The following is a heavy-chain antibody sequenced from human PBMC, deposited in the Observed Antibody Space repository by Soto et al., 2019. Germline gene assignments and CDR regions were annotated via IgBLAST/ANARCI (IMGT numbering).Heavy chain of an antibody. CDR3: ARHGVVVMLFYC. CDR2: IYYSGST. V-gene: IGHV4-39*01. D-gene: IGHD3-22*01. CDR1: GGSISSSSYY. J-gene: IGHJ4*02. Sequence: QLQLQESGPGLVKPSETLSLTCTVSGGSISSSSYYWGWIRQPPGKGLEWIGSIYYSGSTYYNPSLKMRVTISVDTAKNQFSLKLSSVTAADTAVYYCARHGVVVMLFYCWGEGTLVTVSS.